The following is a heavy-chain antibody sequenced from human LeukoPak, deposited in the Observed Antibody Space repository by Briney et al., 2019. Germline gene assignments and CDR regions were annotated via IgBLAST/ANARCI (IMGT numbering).Heavy chain of an antibody. D-gene: IGHD5-12*01. J-gene: IGHJ6*03. V-gene: IGHV4-59*01. CDR3: ASTIRGRYSGYDYLPQDYYYYYMDV. CDR1: GDSTSNYS. Sequence: SQTMSLTSTLSGDSTSNYSWSWIRPPPRKGLEWIGYIYYIGSTNYNPSLKRRVTISVDTSKNQFSLKLSALTAGDTAVYYCASTIRGRYSGYDYLPQDYYYYYMDVWGKGTTVTASS. CDR2: IYYIGST.